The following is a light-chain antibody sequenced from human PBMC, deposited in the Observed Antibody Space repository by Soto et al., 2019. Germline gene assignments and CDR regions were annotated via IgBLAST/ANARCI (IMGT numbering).Light chain of an antibody. CDR3: QQRSNWPLT. J-gene: IGKJ4*01. CDR1: QSVTSS. V-gene: IGKV3-11*01. CDR2: DAS. Sequence: EIVMTQSPVTLSVSPVERATLSFMSSQSVTSSLAWYQQRPGQAPRLLIYDASNRATGIPARFSGSGSGTDFTLTISSLEPEDFGVYYCQQRSNWPLTFGGGTKVDIK.